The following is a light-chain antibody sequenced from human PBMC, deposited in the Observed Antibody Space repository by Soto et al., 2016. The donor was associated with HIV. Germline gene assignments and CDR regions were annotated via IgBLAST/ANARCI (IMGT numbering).Light chain of an antibody. CDR1: NIGSKS. J-gene: IGLJ1*01. V-gene: IGLV3-25*03. CDR3: QSADSSGTYV. CDR2: KDS. Sequence: SYVLTQPPSVSVAPGKTASITCGGNNIGSKSVHWYQQKPGQAPVLVIYKDSERPSGIPERFSGSSSGTTVTLTISGVRAEDEADYYCQSADSSGTYVFGTGTKVTV.